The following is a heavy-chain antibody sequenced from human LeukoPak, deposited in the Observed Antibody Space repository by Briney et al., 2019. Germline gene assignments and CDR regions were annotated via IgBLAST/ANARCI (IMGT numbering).Heavy chain of an antibody. CDR3: ARPYYYGSGSYYNSFDY. CDR2: IWYDGSNK. D-gene: IGHD3-10*01. Sequence: GGSLRLSCAASGFTFSSYGMHWVRQAPGKGLEWVAVIWYDGSNKYYADSVKGRFTISRDNSKNTLYLQMNSLRAEDTAVYYCARPYYYGSGSYYNSFDYWGQGTLVTVSS. CDR1: GFTFSSYG. V-gene: IGHV3-33*01. J-gene: IGHJ4*02.